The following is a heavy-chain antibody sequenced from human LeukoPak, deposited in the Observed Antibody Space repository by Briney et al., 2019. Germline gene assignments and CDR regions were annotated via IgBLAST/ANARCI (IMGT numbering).Heavy chain of an antibody. Sequence: SETLSLTCAVYGGSFSGYYWSWIRQPPGKGLEWIGEINHSGSTNYNPSLKSRVTISVDTSKNQLSLKLSSVTAADTAVYYCASLGYCSSTSCYPPFDPWGQGTLVTVSS. CDR1: GGSFSGYY. CDR2: INHSGST. J-gene: IGHJ5*02. V-gene: IGHV4-34*01. D-gene: IGHD2-2*01. CDR3: ASLGYCSSTSCYPPFDP.